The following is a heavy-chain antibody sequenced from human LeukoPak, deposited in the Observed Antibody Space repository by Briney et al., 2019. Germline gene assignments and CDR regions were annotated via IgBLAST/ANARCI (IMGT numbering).Heavy chain of an antibody. Sequence: PSETLSLTCTVSGGSISSGDYYWSWIRQPPGKGLEWIGYIYYSGSTYYNPSLKSRVTISVDTSKNQFSLKLSSVTAADTAVYYCARDNDILTGYGAFDIWGQGTMVTVFS. V-gene: IGHV4-30-4*01. D-gene: IGHD3-9*01. CDR2: IYYSGST. CDR1: GGSISSGDYY. J-gene: IGHJ3*02. CDR3: ARDNDILTGYGAFDI.